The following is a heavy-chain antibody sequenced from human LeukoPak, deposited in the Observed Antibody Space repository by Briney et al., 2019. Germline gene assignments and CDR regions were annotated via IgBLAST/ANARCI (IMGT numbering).Heavy chain of an antibody. J-gene: IGHJ6*02. CDR1: GYIFTDYY. CDR2: INPNSGGT. Sequence: GASVKVSCKASGYIFTDYYMHWVRQAPGQELGWMGWINPNSGGTNYAQKFQGRVTMTRDTSISTAYMELSRLRSDDTAVYYCARDPYDFWSGYYFENYGMDVWGQGTTVTVSS. D-gene: IGHD3-3*01. CDR3: ARDPYDFWSGYYFENYGMDV. V-gene: IGHV1-2*02.